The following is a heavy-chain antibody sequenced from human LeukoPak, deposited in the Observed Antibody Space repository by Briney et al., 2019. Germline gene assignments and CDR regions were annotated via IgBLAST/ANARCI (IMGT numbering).Heavy chain of an antibody. CDR3: ARDSDYYGSGSYLAEFFQH. V-gene: IGHV3-48*03. D-gene: IGHD3-10*01. J-gene: IGHJ1*01. CDR2: ISSSGSSI. Sequence: GGSLILSCAASGFSFSSYEMNWVRQAPGKGLEWVSCISSSGSSIYYADSVKGRFTISRDNAKNSLYLQMNSLRVEDTAVYYCARDSDYYGSGSYLAEFFQHWGQGTLVTVSS. CDR1: GFSFSSYE.